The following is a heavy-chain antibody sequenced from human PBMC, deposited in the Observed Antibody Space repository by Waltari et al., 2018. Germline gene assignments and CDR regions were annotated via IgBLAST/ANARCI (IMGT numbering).Heavy chain of an antibody. CDR3: VRIASHSGDY. CDR2: ILYDGSNT. D-gene: IGHD2-21*01. Sequence: QVQLVESGGGVVQPGRSLRLPCAAPGFTFSTYTMHWVRQAPGKGLEWVALILYDGSNTYYADSVKGRFTISRDNSKNTLYLQMNSLRPEDTALYFCVRIASHSGDYWGQGTLVTVSS. J-gene: IGHJ4*02. V-gene: IGHV3-30*07. CDR1: GFTFSTYT.